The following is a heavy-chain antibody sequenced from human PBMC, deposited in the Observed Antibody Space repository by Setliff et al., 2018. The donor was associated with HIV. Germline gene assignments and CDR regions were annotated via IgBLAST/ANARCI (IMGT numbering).Heavy chain of an antibody. CDR2: IYHSGST. J-gene: IGHJ5*02. CDR3: ALHGAYYDRSGYSS. CDR1: GGSISSSNW. Sequence: SENLSLTCAVSGGSISSSNWWSWVRQPPGKGLEWIGEIYHSGSTNYNPSLKSRVTISVDKSKKQFPLKLSSVTAAETAVYYCALHGAYYDRSGYSSWGQGTLVT. V-gene: IGHV4-4*02. D-gene: IGHD3-22*01.